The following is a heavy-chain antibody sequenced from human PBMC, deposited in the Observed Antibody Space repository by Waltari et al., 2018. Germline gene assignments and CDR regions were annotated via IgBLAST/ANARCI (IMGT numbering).Heavy chain of an antibody. CDR2: MNSGGDTT. CDR3: ARLGITMTPDY. J-gene: IGHJ4*02. Sequence: GYTFTSYYIQWVRQAPGQGLVWMGVMNSGGDTTIYAQKFQGRVTMTRDTSTSTVYMELSSLRSEDTAVYYCARLGITMTPDYWGQGTLVTVSS. CDR1: GYTFTSYY. V-gene: IGHV1-46*01.